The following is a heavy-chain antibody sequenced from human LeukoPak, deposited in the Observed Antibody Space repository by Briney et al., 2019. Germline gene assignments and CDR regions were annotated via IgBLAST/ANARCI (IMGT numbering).Heavy chain of an antibody. D-gene: IGHD3-10*01. CDR3: AKDLDYGSGLFDP. J-gene: IGHJ5*02. CDR1: GFTFSSYW. CDR2: IKQDGSEK. Sequence: GGSLRLSCAASGFTFSSYWMSWVRQAPGKGLEWVANIKQDGSEKYYVDSVKGRFTISRDNSKNTLYLQMNSLRAEDTAVYYCAKDLDYGSGLFDPWGQGTLVTVSS. V-gene: IGHV3-7*03.